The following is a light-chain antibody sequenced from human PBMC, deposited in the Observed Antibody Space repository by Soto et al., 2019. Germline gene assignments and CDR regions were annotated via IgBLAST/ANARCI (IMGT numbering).Light chain of an antibody. Sequence: QSALTQPASVSGSPGQSITISCTGTSSDVGGYNYVSWYQQHPGKAPKLMIYEVSNRPSGVSNRFSGSKSGNTAALTISGGQDDEDADYYCSSYTSSSPPLWVFGGGTKLTVL. J-gene: IGLJ3*02. V-gene: IGLV2-14*01. CDR1: SSDVGGYNY. CDR2: EVS. CDR3: SSYTSSSPPLWV.